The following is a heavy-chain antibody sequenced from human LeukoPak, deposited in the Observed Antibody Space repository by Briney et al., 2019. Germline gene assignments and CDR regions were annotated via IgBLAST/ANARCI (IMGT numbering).Heavy chain of an antibody. V-gene: IGHV3-9*03. CDR1: GFTFDDYA. Sequence: PGRSLRLSCAASGFTFDDYAMHWVRQVPGKGLEWVSGISWNIGSIGYADSVKGRFTISRDNAKNSLYLQMNSLRAEDMALYYCAKDTLPGDSGSYPDAFDIWGQGTMVTVSS. J-gene: IGHJ3*02. CDR2: ISWNIGSI. CDR3: AKDTLPGDSGSYPDAFDI. D-gene: IGHD1-26*01.